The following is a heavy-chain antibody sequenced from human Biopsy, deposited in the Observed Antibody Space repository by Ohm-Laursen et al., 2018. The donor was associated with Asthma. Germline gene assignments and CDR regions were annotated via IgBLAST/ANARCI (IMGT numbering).Heavy chain of an antibody. D-gene: IGHD3-3*01. CDR1: GGSMTPTSHY. Sequence: SDTLSLTCTVSGGSMTPTSHYWDWIRQAPGKGLEWIGYISYGGKTSYNPSLKNRVTISRDGSKNQFSLRLTSVTAADTAVYFCARRITIFGVVQKDHGMDAWGQGTTVIVSS. J-gene: IGHJ6*02. V-gene: IGHV4-39*01. CDR3: ARRITIFGVVQKDHGMDA. CDR2: ISYGGKT.